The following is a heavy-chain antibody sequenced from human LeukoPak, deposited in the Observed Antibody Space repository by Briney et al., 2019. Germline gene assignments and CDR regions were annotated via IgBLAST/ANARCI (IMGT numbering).Heavy chain of an antibody. CDR3: ARVGAAAGPNYYYYYMDV. CDR2: IYYSGST. J-gene: IGHJ6*03. D-gene: IGHD6-13*01. V-gene: IGHV4-59*01. CDR1: GGSISSYY. Sequence: SETLSLTCTVSGGSISSYYWSWIRQPPGKGLEWIGYIYYSGSTNYNPSLKSRVTISVDTSKNQFSLKLSSVTAADTAVYYCARVGAAAGPNYYYYYMDVWGKGSTVTVSS.